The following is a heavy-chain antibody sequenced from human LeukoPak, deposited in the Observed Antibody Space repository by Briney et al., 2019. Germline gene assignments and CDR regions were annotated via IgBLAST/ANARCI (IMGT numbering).Heavy chain of an antibody. CDR3: ARGSSRGWFDP. Sequence: SETLSLTCTVSGGSISSYYWSWIRQPPGKGLEWIGYIYYSGSANYNPSLKSRVTISVDTSKNHFSLKLSSVTAADTAVHCCARGSSRGWFDPWGQGTLVTVSS. J-gene: IGHJ5*02. CDR1: GGSISSYY. CDR2: IYYSGSA. V-gene: IGHV4-59*01.